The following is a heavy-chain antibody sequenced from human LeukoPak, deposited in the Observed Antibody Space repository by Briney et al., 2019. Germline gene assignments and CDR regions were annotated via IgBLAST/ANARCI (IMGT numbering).Heavy chain of an antibody. D-gene: IGHD5-24*01. Sequence: PSETLSLTCTVSGGSISSTGYYWGWIRQSPGKGLEWIGNIYYSGSAYSNPSLKSRVTLPIDMSKNQFSLKLTSVTAADTALYYCARENEKTWLQPRRKNWFDPWGQGTLVIVSS. J-gene: IGHJ5*02. CDR2: IYYSGSA. CDR1: GGSISSTGYY. V-gene: IGHV4-39*07. CDR3: ARENEKTWLQPRRKNWFDP.